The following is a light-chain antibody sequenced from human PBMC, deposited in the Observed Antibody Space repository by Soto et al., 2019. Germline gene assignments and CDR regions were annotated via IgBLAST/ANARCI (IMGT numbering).Light chain of an antibody. Sequence: EIGMTQSPATLSLSTGERATLSCRASRSVKTNLSGYQQNPGQAPRLLISGASTRATDVSARFSDSGSGTEFTLTISILQSEGFALYYCKQYNAWPLSTIGPGTRLEIK. J-gene: IGKJ5*01. CDR2: GAS. V-gene: IGKV3-15*01. CDR1: RSVKTN. CDR3: KQYNAWPLST.